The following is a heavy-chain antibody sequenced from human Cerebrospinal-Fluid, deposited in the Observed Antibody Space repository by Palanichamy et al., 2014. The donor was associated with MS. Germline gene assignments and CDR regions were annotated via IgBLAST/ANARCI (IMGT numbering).Heavy chain of an antibody. V-gene: IGHV1-46*01. D-gene: IGHD5-18*01. CDR2: INLSGGGT. CDR3: ARAPQYSSLDY. J-gene: IGHJ4*02. CDR1: GYTFSNYF. Sequence: QVQLVQSAAEVRKPGASVTVSCKASGYTFSNYFMHWVRQAPGQGLEWIGIINLSGGGTAYAQRFQGKVTMTRDTSRGTAYLELSSQMSEDTAVYYCARAPQYSSLDYWGQGTLVTVSS.